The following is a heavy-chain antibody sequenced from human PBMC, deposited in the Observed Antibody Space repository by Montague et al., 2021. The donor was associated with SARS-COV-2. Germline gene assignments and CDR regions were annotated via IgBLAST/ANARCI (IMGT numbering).Heavy chain of an antibody. CDR2: IGTAGDT. CDR1: GFTFSSYD. CDR3: ARGDITMVQGVITYYYYYGMDV. D-gene: IGHD3-10*01. J-gene: IGHJ6*02. Sequence: SLRLSCAASGFTFSSYDMHWVRQATGKGLEWVSAIGTAGDTYYPGSVKGRFTISRENAKNSLYLQMNSLRAGDMAVYYCARGDITMVQGVITYYYYYGMDVWGQGTTVTVSS. V-gene: IGHV3-13*04.